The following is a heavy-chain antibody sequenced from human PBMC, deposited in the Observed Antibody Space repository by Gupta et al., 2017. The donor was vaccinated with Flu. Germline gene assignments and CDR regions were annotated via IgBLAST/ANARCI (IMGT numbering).Heavy chain of an antibody. V-gene: IGHV3-21*01. CDR1: GFTFSSYS. D-gene: IGHD6-13*01. Sequence: EVQLVESGGGLVKPGGSLRLSCAVSGFTFSSYSMNWVRQAPGKGLEWVSFISSSRSYIYYADSVKGRFTISRDNAENSLYLKMNSLRAEDTAVYYCARAWDSRASSDYWGQGTLVTVSS. CDR2: ISSSRSYI. CDR3: ARAWDSRASSDY. J-gene: IGHJ4*02.